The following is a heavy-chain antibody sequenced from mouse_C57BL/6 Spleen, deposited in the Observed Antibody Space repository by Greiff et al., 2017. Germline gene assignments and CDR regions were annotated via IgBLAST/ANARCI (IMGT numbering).Heavy chain of an antibody. CDR1: GYAFSSSW. J-gene: IGHJ1*03. V-gene: IGHV1-82*01. CDR2: IYPGDGDT. Sequence: QVQLQQSGPELVKPGASVKISCKASGYAFSSSWMNWVKQRPGKGLEWIGRIYPGDGDTNYNGKFKGKATLTADKSSSTAYMQRSSLTSEDSAVYFCARGNYSNHYWYFDVWGTGTTVTVSS. CDR3: ARGNYSNHYWYFDV. D-gene: IGHD2-5*01.